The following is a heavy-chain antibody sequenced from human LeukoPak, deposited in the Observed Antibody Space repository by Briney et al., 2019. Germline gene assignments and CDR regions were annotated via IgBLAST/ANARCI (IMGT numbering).Heavy chain of an antibody. CDR1: GFSVSNYG. CDR2: IESNGNVR. V-gene: IGHV3-30*02. Sequence: GGSLRPSCAVSGFSVSNYGMHWVRQAPGKGLEWVSFIESNGNVRYYADSAKGRFTISRDNSKNTLYLQMNSLRAEDTALYYCAKDREYFDYWGQGTLVTVSS. CDR3: AKDREYFDY. J-gene: IGHJ4*02. D-gene: IGHD1-26*01.